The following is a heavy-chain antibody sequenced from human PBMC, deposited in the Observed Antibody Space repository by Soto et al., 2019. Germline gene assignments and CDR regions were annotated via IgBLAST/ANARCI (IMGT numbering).Heavy chain of an antibody. D-gene: IGHD3-22*01. CDR1: GYTFTSYY. CDR2: INPSGGST. Sequence: GASVKVSCKASGYTFTSYYMHWVRQAPGQGLEWMGIINPSGGSTSYAQKFQGRVTMTRDTSTSTVYMELSSLRSEDTAVYYCAAADSSVYYAGPSGYWGQGTLVTVSS. V-gene: IGHV1-46*01. J-gene: IGHJ4*02. CDR3: AAADSSVYYAGPSGY.